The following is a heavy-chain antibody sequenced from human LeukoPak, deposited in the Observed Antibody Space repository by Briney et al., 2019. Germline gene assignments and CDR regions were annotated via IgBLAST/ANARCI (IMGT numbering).Heavy chain of an antibody. D-gene: IGHD6-19*01. J-gene: IGHJ4*02. V-gene: IGHV5-51*01. CDR2: IYPGDSDT. Sequence: GESLKISCKGSGYSFATYWIAWVRQMPEKGLEWMGIIYPGDSDTRYSPSFQGQVTISADKSISTTYLQWSSLKASDTAMYYCVRHRGGSGWNFDYWGQGALVTVSS. CDR3: VRHRGGSGWNFDY. CDR1: GYSFATYW.